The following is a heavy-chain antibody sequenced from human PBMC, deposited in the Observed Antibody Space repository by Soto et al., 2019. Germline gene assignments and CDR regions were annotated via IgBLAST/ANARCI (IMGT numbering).Heavy chain of an antibody. J-gene: IGHJ3*02. CDR1: GYTLTELS. V-gene: IGHV1-24*01. Sequence: ASVKVSCKVSGYTLTELSMHWVRQAPGKGLEWMGGFDPEDGETIYAQKFQGRVTMTEDTSTDTAHMELSSLRSEDTAVYYCATAATHEAAFDIWGQGTMVTVSS. CDR2: FDPEDGET. CDR3: ATAATHEAAFDI.